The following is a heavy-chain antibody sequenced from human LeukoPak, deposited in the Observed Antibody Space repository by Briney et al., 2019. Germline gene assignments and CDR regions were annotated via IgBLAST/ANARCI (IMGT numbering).Heavy chain of an antibody. CDR3: ARDPYSGTYGDTYYYYMDV. V-gene: IGHV3-21*01. D-gene: IGHD1-26*01. CDR1: GFSFSSYN. J-gene: IGHJ6*03. CDR2: ITSSSTYT. Sequence: PGWSLRLSCAASGFSFSSYNLNWLRQTAGKGLEWVSSITSSSTYTFYADSVKGRFTISRDNARNSLYLQMNSLRAEDTAVYYCARDPYSGTYGDTYYYYMDVWGKGTTVTISS.